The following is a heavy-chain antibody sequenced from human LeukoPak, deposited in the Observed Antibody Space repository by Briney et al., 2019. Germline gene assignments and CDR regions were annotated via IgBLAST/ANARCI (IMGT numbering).Heavy chain of an antibody. CDR2: MNPNSGNT. D-gene: IGHD1-7*01. J-gene: IGHJ5*02. CDR1: GYTFTSYD. V-gene: IGHV1-8*03. Sequence: ASVKVSCKASGYTFTSYDINWARQATGQGLEWMGWMNPNSGNTGYAQKFQGRVTITRNTSISTAYMELSSLRSEDTAVYYCARGDNWNYDRNNNWFDPWGQGTLVTVSS. CDR3: ARGDNWNYDRNNNWFDP.